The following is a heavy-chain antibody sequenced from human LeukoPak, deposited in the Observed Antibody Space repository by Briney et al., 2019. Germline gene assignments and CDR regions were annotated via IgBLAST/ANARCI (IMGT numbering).Heavy chain of an antibody. CDR2: MNPNSGNT. J-gene: IGHJ4*02. Sequence: ASVKVSCKASGYTFTSYDINWVRQATGQGLEWMGWMNPNSGNTGYAQKFQGRVTMTRNTSISTDYMELRRLRSEDTAVYDCARRGNSYGITSFDYWGQGTLVTASS. CDR1: GYTFTSYD. CDR3: ARRGNSYGITSFDY. D-gene: IGHD5-18*01. V-gene: IGHV1-8*01.